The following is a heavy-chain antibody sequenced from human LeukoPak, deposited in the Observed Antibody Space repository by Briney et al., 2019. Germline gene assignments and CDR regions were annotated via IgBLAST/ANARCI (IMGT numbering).Heavy chain of an antibody. V-gene: IGHV4-59*02. D-gene: IGHD7-27*01. CDR3: ATRKLGNDY. CDR1: GGSVSNYY. Sequence: SETMSLTCTVSGGSVSNYYWSWIRQSPGKGLEWIGYIYYTETSYNPSLKSRVTISADTSKNQFSLKLYSVTAADTAVYYCATRKLGNDYWGQGTLVTVSS. CDR2: IYYTET. J-gene: IGHJ4*02.